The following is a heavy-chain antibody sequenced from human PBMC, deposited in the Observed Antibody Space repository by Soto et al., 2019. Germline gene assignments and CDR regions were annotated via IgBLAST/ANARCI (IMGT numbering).Heavy chain of an antibody. D-gene: IGHD6-13*01. CDR1: GYNFISSE. V-gene: IGHV1-8*02. CDR3: AKKHSGSPLAY. J-gene: IGHJ4*02. CDR2: MNPHTGET. Sequence: ASVKVSCKTSGYNFISSEISWVRQAPGQGLELMGWMNPHTGETDATRKFQGRLTMTRNISINTAYLELSSLTSEDTAVYYCAKKHSGSPLAYWGQGSLVTVSS.